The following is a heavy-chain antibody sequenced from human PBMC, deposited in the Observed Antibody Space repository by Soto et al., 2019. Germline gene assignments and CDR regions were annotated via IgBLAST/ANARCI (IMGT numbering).Heavy chain of an antibody. CDR2: SWHDGRHL. Sequence: QEQLVESGGGMVQPGGSLRLSCAVSGFTLDTYGMQWVRQAAGQGLEWVAVSWHDGRHLDYADSVRGRFTVFRDDSKNTLFLEINGLRGDDTAVYYCARDWGACTPGECYSHGFDLWGQGTLFTVSS. D-gene: IGHD2-21*01. CDR3: ARDWGACTPGECYSHGFDL. V-gene: IGHV3-33*01. CDR1: GFTLDTYG. J-gene: IGHJ3*01.